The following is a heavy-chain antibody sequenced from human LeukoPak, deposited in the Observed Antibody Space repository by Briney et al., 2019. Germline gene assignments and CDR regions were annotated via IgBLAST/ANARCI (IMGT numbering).Heavy chain of an antibody. D-gene: IGHD3-22*01. J-gene: IGHJ4*02. Sequence: ASVTVSCKASGGTLSSYAISWVRQAPGQGLEWMGGIIPIFGTANYAQKFQGRVTITADESTSTAYMELRSLRSEDTAVYYCARSKVTMIVAQNSFDYWGQGTLVTVSS. V-gene: IGHV1-69*01. CDR3: ARSKVTMIVAQNSFDY. CDR2: IIPIFGTA. CDR1: GGTLSSYA.